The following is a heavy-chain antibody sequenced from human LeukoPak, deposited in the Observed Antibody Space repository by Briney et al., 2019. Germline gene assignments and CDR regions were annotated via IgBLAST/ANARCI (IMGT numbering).Heavy chain of an antibody. J-gene: IGHJ3*02. V-gene: IGHV3-11*03. CDR2: ISSSSSYT. D-gene: IGHD3-22*01. Sequence: GGSLRLSCAASGFTFSDYYMSWIRQAPGKGLEWVSYISSSSSYTNYADSVKGRFTISRDNAKNSLYLQMNSLRAEDTAVYYCASSSLLSYYYDSSGQGAFDTWGQGTMVTVSS. CDR3: ASSSLLSYYYDSSGQGAFDT. CDR1: GFTFSDYY.